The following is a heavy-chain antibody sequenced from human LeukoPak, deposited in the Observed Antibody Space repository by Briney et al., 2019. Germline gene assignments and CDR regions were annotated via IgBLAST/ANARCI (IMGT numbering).Heavy chain of an antibody. J-gene: IGHJ4*02. CDR3: ARHEVSLDY. V-gene: IGHV4-39*01. CDR1: GGSISSSSYY. Sequence: PSETLSLTCTVSGGSISSSSYYWGWIRQPPGKGLEWIGSIYYSGSTYYNPSLKSRVTISVDTSKNQFSLKLSSVTAADTAVCYCARHEVSLDYWGQGTLVTVSS. CDR2: IYYSGST.